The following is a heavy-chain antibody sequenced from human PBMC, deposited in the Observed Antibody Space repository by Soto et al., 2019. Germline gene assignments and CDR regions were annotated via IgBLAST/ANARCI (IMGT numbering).Heavy chain of an antibody. J-gene: IGHJ6*02. D-gene: IGHD3-3*01. CDR3: ASVMLRFSYGIDV. V-gene: IGHV3-48*03. CDR2: ISKSGSVI. CDR1: GLSFSSHE. Sequence: EVQLVESGGGLVQPGGSLRLSCAASGLSFSSHEMHWVRQAPGKGLEWVSYISKSGSVIYYTDSVKGRFTISRDNAKNLLYLEMSSLRAEDTAVYFCASVMLRFSYGIDVWGQGTTVTVSS.